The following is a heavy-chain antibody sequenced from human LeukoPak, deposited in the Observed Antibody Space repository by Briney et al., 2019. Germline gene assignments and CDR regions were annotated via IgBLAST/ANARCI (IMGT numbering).Heavy chain of an antibody. J-gene: IGHJ4*02. CDR3: ARLVPERFFQLNPEGYYDY. CDR1: DEPFSGYY. V-gene: IGHV4-34*01. Sequence: SETLSLTCAISDEPFSGYYWGWIRQPPGKGLELIGEINRNGNADYNPSLKSRVSMSIDTSKNQLSLNLISVTAADTAVYYCARLVPERFFQLNPEGYYDYWGQGTLVTVSS. CDR2: INRNGNA. D-gene: IGHD3-3*01.